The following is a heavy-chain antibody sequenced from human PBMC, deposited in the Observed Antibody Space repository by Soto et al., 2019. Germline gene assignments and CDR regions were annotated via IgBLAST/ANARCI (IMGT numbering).Heavy chain of an antibody. J-gene: IGHJ5*02. D-gene: IGHD2-2*01. V-gene: IGHV1-18*01. CDR1: GYTFTSYG. Sequence: ASVKVSCKASGYTFTSYGISWVRQAPGQGLEWMGWISAYNGNTNYAQKLQGRVTMTTDTSTSTAYMELRSLRSDDTAAYYCARALLEYQLLWIWFGPWGQGTLVTVSS. CDR2: ISAYNGNT. CDR3: ARALLEYQLLWIWFGP.